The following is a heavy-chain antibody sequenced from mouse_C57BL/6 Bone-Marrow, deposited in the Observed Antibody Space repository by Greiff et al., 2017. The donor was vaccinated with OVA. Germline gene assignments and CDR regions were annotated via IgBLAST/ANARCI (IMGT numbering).Heavy chain of an antibody. D-gene: IGHD2-5*01. J-gene: IGHJ1*03. CDR2: IDPETGGT. Sequence: QVQLQQSGAELVRPGASVTLSCKASGYTFTDYEMHWVKQTPVHGLEWIGAIDPETGGTAYNQKFKGKAILTADKSSSTAYMELRSLTSEDSAVYYCTRSYSNYGIWYIDVWGTGTTVTVSS. V-gene: IGHV1-15*01. CDR1: GYTFTDYE. CDR3: TRSYSNYGIWYIDV.